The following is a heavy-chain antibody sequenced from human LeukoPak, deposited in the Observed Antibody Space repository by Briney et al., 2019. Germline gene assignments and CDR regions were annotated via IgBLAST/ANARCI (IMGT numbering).Heavy chain of an antibody. CDR2: INSSSSYI. CDR1: GFTFSSYS. CDR3: ARDSRVVAAMDYYYGMDV. V-gene: IGHV3-21*01. Sequence: GGSLRLSCAASGFTFSSYSMNWVRQAPGKGLEWVSSINSSSSYIYYADSVKGRFTISSDNAKNSLYLQMNSLRAEDTAVYYCARDSRVVAAMDYYYGMDVWGQGTTVTVSS. J-gene: IGHJ6*02. D-gene: IGHD2-15*01.